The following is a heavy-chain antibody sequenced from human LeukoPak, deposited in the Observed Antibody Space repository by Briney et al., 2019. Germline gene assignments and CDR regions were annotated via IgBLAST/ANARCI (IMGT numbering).Heavy chain of an antibody. CDR3: ARAQTYYYDSSPYDY. CDR2: INHSGST. J-gene: IGHJ4*02. D-gene: IGHD3-22*01. CDR1: GGSFSGYY. V-gene: IGHV4-34*01. Sequence: SETLSLTCAVYGGSFSGYYWSWIRQPPGKGLEWIGEINHSGSTNYNPSLKSRVTISVDTSKNQFSLKLSSVTAADTAVYYCARAQTYYYDSSPYDYWGQGTLVTVSS.